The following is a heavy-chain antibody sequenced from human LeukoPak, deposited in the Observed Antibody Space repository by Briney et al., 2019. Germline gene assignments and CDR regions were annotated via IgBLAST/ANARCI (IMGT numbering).Heavy chain of an antibody. CDR1: GYSFTSYW. D-gene: IGHD5-18*01. Sequence: PGESLKISCKGSGYSFTSYWIGWVRQLPGKGLEWMGIIYPGDSDTRYSPSFQGQVTISADKSISTAYLQWSSLKASDTAMYYCARYNRGYSYGYDAFDIWGQGTMVTVSS. CDR3: ARYNRGYSYGYDAFDI. J-gene: IGHJ3*02. CDR2: IYPGDSDT. V-gene: IGHV5-51*01.